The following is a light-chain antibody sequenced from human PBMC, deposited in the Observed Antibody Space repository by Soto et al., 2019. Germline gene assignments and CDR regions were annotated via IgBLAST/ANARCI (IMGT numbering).Light chain of an antibody. J-gene: IGKJ1*01. Sequence: DIQMTQSPSSVSASVGDTVTITCRASQAVSTWLAWYQQKPGGAPKLLIYAASTLQSGVPSRFSGSGSGTDFTLTIRSLQPEDFATYYCQQYGRSPTFGQGTKVDIK. V-gene: IGKV1-12*01. CDR2: AAS. CDR3: QQYGRSPT. CDR1: QAVSTW.